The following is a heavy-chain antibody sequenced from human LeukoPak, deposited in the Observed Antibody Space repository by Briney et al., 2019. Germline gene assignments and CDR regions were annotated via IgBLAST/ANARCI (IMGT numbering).Heavy chain of an antibody. CDR3: TRVTRGGMVFDY. V-gene: IGHV3-49*03. CDR2: IRGKAYGGTT. Sequence: PGGSLRLSCTASGFTFGDYAMSWFRQAPGKGLEWVGFIRGKAYGGTTEYAASVKGRFTISRDDSKSIAYLQMNSLKTEDTAVYYCTRVTRGGMVFDYWGQGTLVTVSS. D-gene: IGHD3-16*01. CDR1: GFTFGDYA. J-gene: IGHJ4*02.